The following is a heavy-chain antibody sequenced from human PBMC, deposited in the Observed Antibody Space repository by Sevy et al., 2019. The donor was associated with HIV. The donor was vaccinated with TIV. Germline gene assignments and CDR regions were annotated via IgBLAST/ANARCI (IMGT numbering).Heavy chain of an antibody. Sequence: GGSLRLSCAASGFTFSNYAMSWVRQTPGKGLEWVSAISGNVDATYYTDSVKGRFTISRDNSKNTVYLQMNSLRAEDTAVYYCVKEVSQYSYSDYWGQGTLVTVSS. J-gene: IGHJ4*02. CDR3: VKEVSQYSYSDY. V-gene: IGHV3-23*01. D-gene: IGHD5-18*01. CDR1: GFTFSNYA. CDR2: ISGNVDAT.